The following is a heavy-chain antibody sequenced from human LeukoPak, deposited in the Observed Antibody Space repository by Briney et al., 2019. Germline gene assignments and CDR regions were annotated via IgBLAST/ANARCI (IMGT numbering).Heavy chain of an antibody. V-gene: IGHV4-59*02. CDR2: VYNSGST. D-gene: IGHD1-26*01. Sequence: SETLSLTCTVSGVSVSSYYWSWVRQPPGEGLEWIAYVYNSGSTNYNPSLESRVTISVDRSKNQFSLKMKSVTAADTAVYYCVRDWEGFNFDIWGQGTMVTVSS. CDR3: VRDWEGFNFDI. J-gene: IGHJ3*02. CDR1: GVSVSSYY.